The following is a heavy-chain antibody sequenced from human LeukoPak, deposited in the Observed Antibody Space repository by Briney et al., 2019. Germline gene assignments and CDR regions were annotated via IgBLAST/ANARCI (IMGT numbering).Heavy chain of an antibody. D-gene: IGHD4/OR15-4a*01. J-gene: IGHJ4*02. CDR3: ARRAGAYSHPYDY. Sequence: GGSLRLSCAASGFTFSHYSMNWVRQAPGKGLEWVSAISGSGGSTYYADSVKGRFTISRDNSKNTLYLQMNSLRAEDTAVYYCARRAGAYSHPYDYWGQGTLVTVSS. V-gene: IGHV3-23*01. CDR2: ISGSGGST. CDR1: GFTFSHYS.